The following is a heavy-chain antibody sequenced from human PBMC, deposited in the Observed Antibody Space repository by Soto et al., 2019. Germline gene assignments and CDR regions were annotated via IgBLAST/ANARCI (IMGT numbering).Heavy chain of an antibody. J-gene: IGHJ4*02. Sequence: SVKVSCKASGGTFSSYAISWVRQAPGQGLGWMGGIIPIFGTANYAQKFQGRVTITADESTSTAYMELSSLRSEDTAVYYCASSPTHVDFWSGYCGWGQGTLVTVSS. V-gene: IGHV1-69*13. CDR3: ASSPTHVDFWSGYCG. D-gene: IGHD3-3*01. CDR2: IIPIFGTA. CDR1: GGTFSSYA.